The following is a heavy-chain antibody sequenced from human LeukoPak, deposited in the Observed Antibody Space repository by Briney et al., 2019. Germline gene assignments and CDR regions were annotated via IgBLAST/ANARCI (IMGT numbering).Heavy chain of an antibody. D-gene: IGHD3-9*01. V-gene: IGHV3-11*04. J-gene: IGHJ4*02. CDR1: GFTFSDYN. CDR3: ARGAYFDWLSAFDY. Sequence: GGSLRLSCAASGFTFSDYNMRWIRQAPGKGLEWVSSISRSGSTKYYADSVKGRFTISRDNAKNSLFLQMNSLRAEDTAVYYCARGAYFDWLSAFDYWGQGTLVTVSS. CDR2: ISRSGSTK.